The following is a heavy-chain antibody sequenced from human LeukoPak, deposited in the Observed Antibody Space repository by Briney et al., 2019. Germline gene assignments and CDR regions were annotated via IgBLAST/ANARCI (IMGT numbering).Heavy chain of an antibody. CDR3: ARDVWTGVAVSDY. D-gene: IGHD6-19*01. Sequence: GSLRLSCVASGFTFSSYWMTWVRQAPGKGLEWLANIKEDGSIQYYLDSVRGRFTISRDNAKTSVYLQLNSLRADDTAVYYCARDVWTGVAVSDYWGQGTLVTVSS. CDR2: IKEDGSIQ. CDR1: GFTFSSYW. J-gene: IGHJ4*02. V-gene: IGHV3-7*01.